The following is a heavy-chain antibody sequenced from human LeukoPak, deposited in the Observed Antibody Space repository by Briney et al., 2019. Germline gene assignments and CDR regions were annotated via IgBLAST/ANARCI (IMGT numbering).Heavy chain of an antibody. Sequence: ASVKASCEASGYTFTAYYIYWVRQAPGQGLEWMGWINLNSGVTNYAQSFQGRVTMTRDTSISATYMELSRLRSDDTAVYYCARDQGDYYFDYWGQGTLVTVSS. CDR3: ARDQGDYYFDY. J-gene: IGHJ4*02. D-gene: IGHD2-21*02. CDR1: GYTFTAYY. CDR2: INLNSGVT. V-gene: IGHV1-2*02.